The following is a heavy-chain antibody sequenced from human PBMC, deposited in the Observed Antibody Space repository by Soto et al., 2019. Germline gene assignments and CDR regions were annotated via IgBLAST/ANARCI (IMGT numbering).Heavy chain of an antibody. CDR1: GGTFSSYA. Sequence: SVKVSCKASGGTFSSYAISWVRQAPGQGLEWMGGIIPIFGTANYAQKFQGRVTITADESTSTAYMELSSLRSEDTAVYYCARVLSAVTFSAHWYFDLWGRGTLVTVSS. CDR2: IIPIFGTA. J-gene: IGHJ2*01. D-gene: IGHD4-17*01. V-gene: IGHV1-69*13. CDR3: ARVLSAVTFSAHWYFDL.